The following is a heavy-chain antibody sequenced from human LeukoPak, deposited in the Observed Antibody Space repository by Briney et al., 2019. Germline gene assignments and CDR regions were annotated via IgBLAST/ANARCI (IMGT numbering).Heavy chain of an antibody. CDR2: IWYDGSNK. CDR3: ARGGSSWYSSSFDY. J-gene: IGHJ4*02. Sequence: PGRSLRLSCAASGFTFSTYGMHWVRQAPGKGLEWVAVIWYDGSNKYYADSVKGRFPISRDNSKNTLYLQMNSLRAEDTAVYYCARGGSSWYSSSFDYWGQGTLVTVSS. CDR1: GFTFSTYG. V-gene: IGHV3-33*01. D-gene: IGHD6-13*01.